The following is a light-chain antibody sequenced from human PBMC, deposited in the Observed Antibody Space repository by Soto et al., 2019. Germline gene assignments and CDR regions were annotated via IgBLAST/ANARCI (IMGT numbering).Light chain of an antibody. CDR1: SSDVGGYNY. CDR3: CSYAGTYIPRV. J-gene: IGLJ3*02. Sequence: QSALTQPRSVSGSPGQSVTISCTGTSSDVGGYNYVSWYQQHPGKAPKLMIYDVSRRPSGVPDRFSGSKSGNTASLTISGLQADDEADYYCCSYAGTYIPRVFGGGTQLTVL. CDR2: DVS. V-gene: IGLV2-11*01.